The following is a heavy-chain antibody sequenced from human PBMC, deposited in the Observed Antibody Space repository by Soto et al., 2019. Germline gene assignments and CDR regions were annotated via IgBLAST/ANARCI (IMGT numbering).Heavy chain of an antibody. V-gene: IGHV1-69*02. J-gene: IGHJ5*02. CDR1: GGTFSSYT. Sequence: SVKVSCKASGGTFSSYTISWVRQAPGQGLEWMGRIIPILGIANYAQKFQGRVTITADKSTSTAYMELSSLRSEDTAVYYCARGRGAIAAAASRGLWFDPWGQGTLVTVSS. CDR3: ARGRGAIAAAASRGLWFDP. D-gene: IGHD6-13*01. CDR2: IIPILGIA.